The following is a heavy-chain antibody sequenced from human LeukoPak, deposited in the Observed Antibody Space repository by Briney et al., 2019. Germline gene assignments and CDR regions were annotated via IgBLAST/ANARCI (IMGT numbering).Heavy chain of an antibody. D-gene: IGHD6-19*01. CDR3: AKTVAGRSAEYFQH. J-gene: IGHJ1*01. CDR2: ISYDGSNK. CDR1: GFTFSSYA. V-gene: IGHV3-30*18. Sequence: GGSLRLSCAASGFTFSSYAMHWVRQAPGKGLEWVAVISYDGSNKYYADSVKGRFTISRDNSKNTLYLQMNSLRAEDTAVYYCAKTVAGRSAEYFQHWGQGTLVTVSS.